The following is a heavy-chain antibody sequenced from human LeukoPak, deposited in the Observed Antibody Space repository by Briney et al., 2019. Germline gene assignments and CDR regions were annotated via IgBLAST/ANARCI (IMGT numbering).Heavy chain of an antibody. Sequence: TGRSLRLSCAASGFTFSSYTLHWVRQGPGKGLEWVAVISYDGSNKYYADSVRGRFTISRDNSKKTLYLQMNSLRAEDTAVYYCGSISGGASGDFWGQGTLVTVSS. CDR2: ISYDGSNK. CDR1: GFTFSSYT. V-gene: IGHV3-30-3*01. CDR3: GSISGGASGDF. J-gene: IGHJ4*02. D-gene: IGHD3-10*01.